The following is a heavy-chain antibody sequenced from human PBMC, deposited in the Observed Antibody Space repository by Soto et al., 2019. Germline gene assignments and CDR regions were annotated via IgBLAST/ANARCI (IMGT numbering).Heavy chain of an antibody. CDR3: ARSGAYCTRIAWLFDSF. CDR1: GYTFSSYG. J-gene: IGHJ1*01. D-gene: IGHD2-8*01. Sequence: QAQLVQSGAEVKKPGASVKVSCRASGYTFSSYGYAWVRQAPGQGLEWKGWISAYNGDTNYAQKLTPRVTVTTDTSTTTAYIDLRNLGSDDTAVYYCARSGAYCTRIAWLFDSFWGRGALVTVS. CDR2: ISAYNGDT. V-gene: IGHV1-18*01.